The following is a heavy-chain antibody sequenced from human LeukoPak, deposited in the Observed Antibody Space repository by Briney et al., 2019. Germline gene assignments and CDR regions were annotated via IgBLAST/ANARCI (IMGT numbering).Heavy chain of an antibody. CDR1: GFTFSTDA. CDR3: ARYCTSTSCYGQNSYYGLDV. D-gene: IGHD2-2*01. V-gene: IGHV3-23*01. Sequence: GGSLILSCAASGFTFSTDAMGWVPQAPGKGLEWVAAISGSATNTSYADSVKRRFTISRDNSKNTLYLEMDTLRVEDTAKYYCARYCTSTSCYGQNSYYGLDVWGQGTTVTVSS. J-gene: IGHJ6*02. CDR2: ISGSATNT.